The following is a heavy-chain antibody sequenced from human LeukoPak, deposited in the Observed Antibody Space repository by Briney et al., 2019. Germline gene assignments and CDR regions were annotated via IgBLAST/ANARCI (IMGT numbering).Heavy chain of an antibody. Sequence: SETLSLTCAVSDYSISSSNWWGWVRQPPGKGLEWIGYIHYSGTTYYNPSLLSRVTMSVDTSKNQFSLRLSSVTAVDTAVYYCARKHGWNGLYFDYWGQGILVTVSS. CDR1: DYSISSSNW. V-gene: IGHV4-28*01. D-gene: IGHD1-1*01. J-gene: IGHJ4*02. CDR3: ARKHGWNGLYFDY. CDR2: IHYSGTT.